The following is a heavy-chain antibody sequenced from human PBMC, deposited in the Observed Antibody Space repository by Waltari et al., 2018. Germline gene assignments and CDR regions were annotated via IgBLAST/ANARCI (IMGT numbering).Heavy chain of an antibody. D-gene: IGHD3-22*01. CDR3: ARDPQYYDSSGYYPSGY. CDR1: GYTFTGHY. V-gene: IGHV1-2*06. CDR2: INPNSGGT. Sequence: QVQLVQSGAEVKKPGASVKVSCKASGYTFTGHYLQWGRQATGQGLEWMGRINPNSGGTNYAQKFQGRVTMTRDTSISTAYMELSRLRSDDTAVYYCARDPQYYDSSGYYPSGYWGQGTLVTVSS. J-gene: IGHJ4*02.